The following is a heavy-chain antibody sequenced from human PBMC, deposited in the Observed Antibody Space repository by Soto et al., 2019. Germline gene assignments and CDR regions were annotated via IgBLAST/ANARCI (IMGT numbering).Heavy chain of an antibody. CDR3: AKAELIALFGVVPGGFDD. CDR1: GFTFNSYG. CDR2: MVHDENIK. V-gene: IGHV3-30*18. Sequence: QVQLVESGGGVVQPGGSLRLSCAASGFTFNSYGMHWVRQAPGKGLEWVAVMVHDENIKYYADSVKGRFTISRDNSKSTLYLQMNSLRGDDTALYYCAKAELIALFGVVPGGFDDWGQGTLVTVSS. J-gene: IGHJ4*02. D-gene: IGHD3-3*01.